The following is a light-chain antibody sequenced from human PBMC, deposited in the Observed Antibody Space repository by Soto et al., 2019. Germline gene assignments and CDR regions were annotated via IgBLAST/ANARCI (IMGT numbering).Light chain of an antibody. Sequence: QSALTQPPSVSGAPGQRVTISCTGSSSNIGAGYDVHWYQQLPGTAPKLLIYGNSNRPSGVPDRFSGSKSGTSASLAITGLQAEDEADYYCQSYDSSLSGYVFGTGTKHTVL. CDR1: SSNIGAGYD. CDR2: GNS. CDR3: QSYDSSLSGYV. V-gene: IGLV1-40*01. J-gene: IGLJ1*01.